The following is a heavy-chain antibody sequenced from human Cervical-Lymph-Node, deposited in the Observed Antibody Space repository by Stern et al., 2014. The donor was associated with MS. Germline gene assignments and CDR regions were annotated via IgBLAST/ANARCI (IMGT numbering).Heavy chain of an antibody. D-gene: IGHD2-2*02. J-gene: IGHJ4*02. CDR1: GFSLTTIGTG. Sequence: QITLKESGPTLVKPTQTLTLTCTFSGFSLTTIGTGVGWIRQPPGKALEWLAPIYWDDDQVYSPSLKTRLTITKDTSKNQVVLTMTNMDPVDTATYYCAHTLLYCSSTSCYTGSHFDYWGQGTLVTVSS. CDR3: AHTLLYCSSTSCYTGSHFDY. V-gene: IGHV2-5*02. CDR2: IYWDDDQ.